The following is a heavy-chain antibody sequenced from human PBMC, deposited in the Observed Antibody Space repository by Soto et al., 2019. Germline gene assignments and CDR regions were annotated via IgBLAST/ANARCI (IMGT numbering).Heavy chain of an antibody. CDR2: INPSGGST. D-gene: IGHD3-3*01. CDR1: GYTFTIYY. CDR3: ARVIEYYDFWSGYYSNWYDP. V-gene: IGHV1-46*01. J-gene: IGHJ5*02. Sequence: VKVSCKASGYTFTIYYMHWVRQAPGQGLEWMGIINPSGGSTSYAQKFQGRVTMTRDTSTSTVYMELSSLRSEDTAVYYCARVIEYYDFWSGYYSNWYDPWGQGTLVTVSS.